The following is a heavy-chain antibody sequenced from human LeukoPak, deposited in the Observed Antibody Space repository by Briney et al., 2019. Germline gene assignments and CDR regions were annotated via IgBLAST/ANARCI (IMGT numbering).Heavy chain of an antibody. J-gene: IGHJ3*02. CDR2: IYYSGST. CDR3: ARTVVPAIDAFDI. V-gene: IGHV4-31*03. D-gene: IGHD2-2*01. CDR1: GGSISSGGYY. Sequence: SETLSLTCTVSGGSISSGGYYWSWIRQHPRKGLEWIGYIYYSGSTYYNPSLKSRVTISVDTSKNQFSLKLSSVTAADTAVYYCARTVVPAIDAFDIWGQGTMVTVSS.